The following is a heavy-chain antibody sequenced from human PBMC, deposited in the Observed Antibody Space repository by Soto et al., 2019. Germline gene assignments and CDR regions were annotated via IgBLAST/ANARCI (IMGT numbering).Heavy chain of an antibody. CDR1: GGTFSSYA. D-gene: IGHD4-17*01. CDR3: ARTDYGGDGWFDP. CDR2: IIPLFGTA. J-gene: IGHJ5*02. Sequence: QVQLVQSGAEVKKPGSSVKVSCKASGGTFSSYAISWVRQAPGQGLEWLGGIIPLFGTANYAQKFQGRVTITADESTSTAYMELSSLRSEDTAVYYCARTDYGGDGWFDPWGQGTLVTVSS. V-gene: IGHV1-69*12.